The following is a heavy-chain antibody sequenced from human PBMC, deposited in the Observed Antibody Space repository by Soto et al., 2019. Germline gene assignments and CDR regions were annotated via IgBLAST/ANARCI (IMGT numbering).Heavy chain of an antibody. CDR2: IYDGGRT. CDR3: ARGPSGDKVDS. V-gene: IGHV4-30-4*01. Sequence: QVQLQESGPGLVKPSQNLSLTCTVTGGSISTVDYWWSWIRQSPDMGLEWIGHIYDGGRTYNNPSLESRVTMSVDKSKSQLSLKLSSFSAADTAVYYCARGPSGDKVDSWGQGTLVTVSS. D-gene: IGHD7-27*01. J-gene: IGHJ4*02. CDR1: GGSISTVDYW.